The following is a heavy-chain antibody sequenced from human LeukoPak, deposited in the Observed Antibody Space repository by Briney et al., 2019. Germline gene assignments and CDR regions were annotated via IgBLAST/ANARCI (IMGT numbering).Heavy chain of an antibody. CDR3: VPDSKEIPPAMDY. Sequence: PGGSLRLSCGASGFTFSSFAMSWVRQAPGKGLEWVSGITESGGSTSKADSVKGRFTISRDNSKDTLYLQMNSLRAEDTAIYYCVPDSKEIPPAMDYWGQGTLVTVSS. CDR2: ITESGGST. CDR1: GFTFSSFA. V-gene: IGHV3-23*01. D-gene: IGHD2-2*01. J-gene: IGHJ4*02.